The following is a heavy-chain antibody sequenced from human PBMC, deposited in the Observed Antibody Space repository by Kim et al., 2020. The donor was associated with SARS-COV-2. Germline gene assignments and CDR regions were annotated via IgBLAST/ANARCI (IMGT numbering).Heavy chain of an antibody. V-gene: IGHV1-46*01. D-gene: IGHD2-21*02. CDR1: GYTFTSYY. J-gene: IGHJ3*02. CDR3: ARWPYCGGDCLDAFDI. Sequence: ASVKVSCKASGYTFTSYYMHWVRQAPGQGLEWMGIINPSGGSTSYAQKFQGRVTMTRDTSTSTVYMELSSLRSEDTAVYYCARWPYCGGDCLDAFDIWGQGTMVTVSS. CDR2: INPSGGST.